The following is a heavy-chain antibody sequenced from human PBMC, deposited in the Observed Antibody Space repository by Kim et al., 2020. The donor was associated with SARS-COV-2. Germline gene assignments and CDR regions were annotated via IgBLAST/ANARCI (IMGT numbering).Heavy chain of an antibody. CDR1: GGTFSNYA. D-gene: IGHD6-13*01. CDR3: ARDGYSSSWYYYAMDV. CDR2: IIPIFGTA. J-gene: IGHJ6*02. V-gene: IGHV1-69*13. Sequence: SVKVSCKASGGTFSNYAISWVRQAPGQGLEWMGGIIPIFGTANYAQKFQGRVTITADESTSTAYMELSSLTSEDTAVYYCARDGYSSSWYYYAMDVWGQGTTVTVSS.